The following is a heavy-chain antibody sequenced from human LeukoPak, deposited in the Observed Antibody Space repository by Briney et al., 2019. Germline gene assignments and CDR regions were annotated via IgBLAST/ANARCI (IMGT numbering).Heavy chain of an antibody. CDR1: GFTFSSYA. D-gene: IGHD3-10*02. V-gene: IGHV3-30*01. CDR3: ASMSRFDP. CDR2: ISYDGSNK. Sequence: GGSLRLSCAASGFTFSSYAMHWVRQAPGKGLEWVAVISYDGSNKYYADSVKGRFAISRDNSKNTRYLQMNSLRAEDTAVYYCASMSRFDPWGQGTLVTVSS. J-gene: IGHJ5*02.